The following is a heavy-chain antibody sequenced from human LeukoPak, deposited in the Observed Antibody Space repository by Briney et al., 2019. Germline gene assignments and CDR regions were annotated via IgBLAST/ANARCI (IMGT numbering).Heavy chain of an antibody. J-gene: IGHJ4*02. CDR1: GGSFSGYY. D-gene: IGHD6-19*01. CDR3: ARGQVGSGWSFDY. Sequence: SETLSLTCAVYGGSFSGYYWSWIRQPPGKGLEWIGEINHSGSTNYNPSLKSRVTISVDTSKNQFSLKQSSVTAADTAVYYCARGQVGSGWSFDYWGQGTLVTVSS. CDR2: INHSGST. V-gene: IGHV4-34*01.